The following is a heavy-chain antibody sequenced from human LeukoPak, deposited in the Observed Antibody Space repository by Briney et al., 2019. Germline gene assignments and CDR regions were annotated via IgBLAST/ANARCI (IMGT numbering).Heavy chain of an antibody. D-gene: IGHD3-3*01. Sequence: SETLSLTCTVSGGSISSSSYYWGWIRQPPGKGLEWIGSIYYSGSTYYNPSLKSRVTISVDTSKNQFSLKLSSVTAADTAVYYCAREAAYYDFWSGYPSPWYHFDYWGQGTLVTVSS. CDR2: IYYSGST. V-gene: IGHV4-39*07. CDR1: GGSISSSSYY. CDR3: AREAAYYDFWSGYPSPWYHFDY. J-gene: IGHJ4*02.